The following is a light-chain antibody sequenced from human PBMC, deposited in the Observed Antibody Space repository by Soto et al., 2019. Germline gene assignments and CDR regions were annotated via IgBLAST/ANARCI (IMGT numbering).Light chain of an antibody. CDR3: QQYDNIPWT. Sequence: DIQMTQSPSSLSASVGDRVTITCQANQAISNYLHWYQHKPGKAPTLLIYDASTLETGVPSRFSGSGSGTDFNFTISSLQPEDIASYYYQQYDNIPWTFGQGTKVEIK. J-gene: IGKJ1*01. CDR2: DAS. CDR1: QAISNY. V-gene: IGKV1-33*01.